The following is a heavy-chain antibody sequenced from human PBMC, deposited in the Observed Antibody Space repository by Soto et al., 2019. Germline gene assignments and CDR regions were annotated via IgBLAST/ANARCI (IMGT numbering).Heavy chain of an antibody. V-gene: IGHV4-31*03. D-gene: IGHD1-26*01. CDR1: GGSISSGGYY. CDR3: ARDGVGVTEGGGGMNCFDP. J-gene: IGHJ5*02. CDR2: IYYSGST. Sequence: QVQLQESGPGLVKPSQTLSLTCTVSGGSISSGGYYWSWIRQHPGKGLEWIGYIYYSGSTYYNPSLNSRVTISVDSSENHYSLRLSSVPAADTGVYACARDGVGVTEGGGGMNCFDPWGQGALVTVSS.